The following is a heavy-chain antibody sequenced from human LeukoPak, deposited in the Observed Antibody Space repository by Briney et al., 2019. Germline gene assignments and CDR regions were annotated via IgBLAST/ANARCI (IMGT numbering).Heavy chain of an antibody. J-gene: IGHJ4*02. D-gene: IGHD3-22*01. Sequence: SETLSLTCTVSGGSISSHDWGWIRQPPGKGLEWIGYIYDSGSTTYNPSLKSRVTILVDTSKDQVFLKLSSVTAADTAVYYCARGRRGRYYDISRYNYFDYWGQGTLVSVSS. V-gene: IGHV4-59*11. CDR3: ARGRRGRYYDISRYNYFDY. CDR2: IYDSGST. CDR1: GGSISSHD.